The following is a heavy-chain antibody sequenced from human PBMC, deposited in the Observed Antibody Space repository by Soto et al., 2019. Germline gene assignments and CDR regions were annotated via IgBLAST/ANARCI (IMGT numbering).Heavy chain of an antibody. V-gene: IGHV3-23*01. CDR1: EFSFSSYA. J-gene: IGHJ4*02. D-gene: IGHD6-13*01. Sequence: EVQLMESGGGLVQPGGSLRLSCAASEFSFSSYALNWVRQAPGKGLEWVSAISATGTTTYYADSVKGRFTISRDNSKRTPFLQMDSLSPEDTAVYYCATYSSPFDYWGQGTLVTVSS. CDR3: ATYSSPFDY. CDR2: ISATGTTT.